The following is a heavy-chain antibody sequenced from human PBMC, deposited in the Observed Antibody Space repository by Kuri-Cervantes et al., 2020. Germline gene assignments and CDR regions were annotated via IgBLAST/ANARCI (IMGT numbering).Heavy chain of an antibody. CDR1: GFTFSSYA. J-gene: IGHJ6*02. D-gene: IGHD2-2*01. CDR2: ISYDGSNE. V-gene: IGHV3-30-3*01. Sequence: LSLTCAASGFTFSSYAMHWVRQAPGKGLEWVAVISYDGSNEYYADSVKGRFTISRDNSKNTLYLQMNSLRAEDTAVYYCARSFQRRCSSTSCLLYYYYGMDVWGQGTTVTVSS. CDR3: ARSFQRRCSSTSCLLYYYYGMDV.